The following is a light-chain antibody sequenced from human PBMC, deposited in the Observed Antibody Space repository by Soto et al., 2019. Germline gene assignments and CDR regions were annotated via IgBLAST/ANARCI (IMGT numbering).Light chain of an antibody. CDR2: DAS. CDR1: QSVSSN. J-gene: IGKJ1*01. V-gene: IGKV3-11*01. Sequence: EIVLTQSPATLFWSQGERATLSCRAGQSVSSNLAWYQQKPGKAPRLLIYDASNRATGIPARFSGSGSGTDFTLTISSLEPEDFAVYYCQQRSNWPPWTFGQGTKVEIK. CDR3: QQRSNWPPWT.